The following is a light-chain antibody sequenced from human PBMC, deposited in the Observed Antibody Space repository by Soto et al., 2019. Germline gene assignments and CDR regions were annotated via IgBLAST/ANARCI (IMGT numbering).Light chain of an antibody. V-gene: IGKV3-15*01. Sequence: ISNSPASLSAYPGERVTLSCRASQNIRSSLAWYQQRPGQAPRLLIYDASTRATGIPPRFSGGGSGTEFTVTISSLQSEDFAIYYCQQYDIWPPYTFGQGTKVDIK. CDR1: QNIRSS. CDR2: DAS. J-gene: IGKJ2*01. CDR3: QQYDIWPPYT.